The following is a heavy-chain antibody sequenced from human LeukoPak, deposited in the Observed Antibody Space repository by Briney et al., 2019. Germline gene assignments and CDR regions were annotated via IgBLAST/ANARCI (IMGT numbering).Heavy chain of an antibody. CDR2: IYYSGST. CDR1: GGSISSSSYY. D-gene: IGHD3-22*01. Sequence: PSETLSLTCTVSGGSISSSSYYWGWIRQPPGKGLEWIGSIYYSGSTYYSPSLKSRVTISVDTSKNQFSLKLSSVTAADTAVYYCARRSYYDSSGYYPDWGQGTLVTVSS. V-gene: IGHV4-39*01. CDR3: ARRSYYDSSGYYPD. J-gene: IGHJ4*02.